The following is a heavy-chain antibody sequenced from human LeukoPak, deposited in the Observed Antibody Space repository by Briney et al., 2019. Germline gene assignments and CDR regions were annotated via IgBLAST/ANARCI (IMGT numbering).Heavy chain of an antibody. D-gene: IGHD3-22*01. CDR1: GGSISSRGHD. J-gene: IGHJ4*02. Sequence: SETLSLTCTVSGGSISSRGHDWSWIRQHPGKGLEWIGYIYYSGSTYYNPSLMSRVTISIDMSKNQFSLKLSSVTAADTAVYYCARVNYESSAYYSLDYWGQGTLVTVSS. V-gene: IGHV4-31*03. CDR3: ARVNYESSAYYSLDY. CDR2: IYYSGST.